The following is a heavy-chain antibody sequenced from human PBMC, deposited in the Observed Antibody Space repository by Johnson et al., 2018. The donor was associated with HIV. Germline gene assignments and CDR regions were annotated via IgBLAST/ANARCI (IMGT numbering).Heavy chain of an antibody. J-gene: IGHJ3*02. CDR1: GFIFSSYS. D-gene: IGHD3-22*01. V-gene: IGHV3-30*04. Sequence: QMQLVESGGGVVQPGRSMRLSCAASGFIFSSYSMHWVRQAPGKGLEWVAVISYDGSNKYYADSVKGRFTISRDNSKNTLYLQMNSLRAEDTAVYYCAKASTPTMIVVVISALDIWGQGTMVTVSS. CDR2: ISYDGSNK. CDR3: AKASTPTMIVVVISALDI.